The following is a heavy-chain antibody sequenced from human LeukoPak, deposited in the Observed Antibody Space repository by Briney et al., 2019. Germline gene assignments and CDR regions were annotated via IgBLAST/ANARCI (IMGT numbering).Heavy chain of an antibody. CDR3: ARDGDSSSWYSHYYYYYGMDV. J-gene: IGHJ6*02. Sequence: GGSLRLSCAACGFTFSSYGMHWVRQAPGKGLEWVAVIWYDGSNKYYADSVKGRFTISRDNSKNTLYLQVNSLRAEDTAVYYCARDGDSSSWYSHYYYYYGMDVWGQGTTVTVSS. CDR1: GFTFSSYG. CDR2: IWYDGSNK. D-gene: IGHD6-13*01. V-gene: IGHV3-33*01.